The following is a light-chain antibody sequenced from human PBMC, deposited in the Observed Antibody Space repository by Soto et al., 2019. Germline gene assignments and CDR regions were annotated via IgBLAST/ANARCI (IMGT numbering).Light chain of an antibody. CDR3: SSYTSSSTPVV. V-gene: IGLV2-14*01. Sequence: QSVLPQPASVSGSPGQSITISCTGTSSDVGGYNYVSWYQQHPGKAPKLMIYEVSNRPSGVSNRFSGSKSGNTASLTISGLQAEDEADYYCSSYTSSSTPVVVGGGTKLTVL. CDR2: EVS. CDR1: SSDVGGYNY. J-gene: IGLJ2*01.